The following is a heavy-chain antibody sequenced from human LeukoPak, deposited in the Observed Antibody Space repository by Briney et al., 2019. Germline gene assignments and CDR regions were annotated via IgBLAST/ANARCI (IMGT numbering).Heavy chain of an antibody. CDR2: ISSSSSAK. CDR3: AKDKSYSFDY. D-gene: IGHD1-26*01. J-gene: IGHJ4*02. V-gene: IGHV3-48*02. CDR1: GFTFSSYS. Sequence: GGSLRLSCAASGFTFSSYSMNWVRQAPGKGLEWISHISSSSSAKYYADSVKGRFTISRDNAKNSLYLQMNSLRDEDTAVYYCAKDKSYSFDYWGQGTLVTVSS.